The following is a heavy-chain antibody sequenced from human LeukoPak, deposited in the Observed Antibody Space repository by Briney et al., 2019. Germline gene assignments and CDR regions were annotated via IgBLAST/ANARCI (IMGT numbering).Heavy chain of an antibody. V-gene: IGHV1-2*02. CDR3: ARESYDISGHRYFQD. Sequence: ASVKVSCKASGYTFTGYYMHWVRQAPGQGLEWMGWINPNSGGTNYAQKFQGRVTMTRDTSISTAYMELSRLRSDDTAVYYCARESYDISGHRYFQDWGQGTLVTVSS. J-gene: IGHJ1*01. CDR2: INPNSGGT. CDR1: GYTFTGYY. D-gene: IGHD3-22*01.